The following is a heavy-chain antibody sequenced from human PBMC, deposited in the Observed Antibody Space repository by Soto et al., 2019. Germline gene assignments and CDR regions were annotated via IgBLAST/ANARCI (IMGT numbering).Heavy chain of an antibody. CDR2: ISAYNGNT. CDR3: ARVNYAILTGYYRHFDY. J-gene: IGHJ4*02. D-gene: IGHD3-9*01. Sequence: ASVKVSCKASGYTFTSYGISWVRQAPGQGLEWMGWISAYNGNTNYAQKLQGRVTMTTDTSTSTAYMELRSLRSDDTAVYYCARVNYAILTGYYRHFDYWSQGTLVTVSS. V-gene: IGHV1-18*01. CDR1: GYTFTSYG.